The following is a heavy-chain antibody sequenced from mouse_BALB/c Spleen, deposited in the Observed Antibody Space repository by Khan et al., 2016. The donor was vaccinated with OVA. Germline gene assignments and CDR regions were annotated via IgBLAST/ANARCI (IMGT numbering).Heavy chain of an antibody. CDR1: GFTFTSYG. J-gene: IGHJ2*01. CDR2: ISSDSNTI. V-gene: IGHV5-17*02. Sequence: EVELVESGGGLVQSGGSRKLSCVASGFTFTSYGMHWIRQAPEKGLEWVAYISSDSNTIYYADTVKGRFTISRDNPKNTLFLQMTSLRSGDTAMYFCATSYFYGYYFDYWGQSTTLTVSS. CDR3: ATSYFYGYYFDY. D-gene: IGHD1-1*01.